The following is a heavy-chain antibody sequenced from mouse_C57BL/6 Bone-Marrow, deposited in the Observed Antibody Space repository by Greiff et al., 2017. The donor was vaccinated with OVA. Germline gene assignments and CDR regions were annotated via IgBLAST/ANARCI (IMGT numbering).Heavy chain of an antibody. J-gene: IGHJ4*01. CDR1: GFNIKDDY. CDR2: IDPENGDT. Sequence: EVQVVESGAELVRPGASVKLSCTASGFNIKDDYMHWVKQRPEQGLEWIGWIDPENGDTEYASKFQGKATITADTSSNTAYLQLSSLTSEDTAVYYCTTGLRPWAMDYWGQGTSVTVSS. CDR3: TTGLRPWAMDY. D-gene: IGHD1-1*01. V-gene: IGHV14-4*01.